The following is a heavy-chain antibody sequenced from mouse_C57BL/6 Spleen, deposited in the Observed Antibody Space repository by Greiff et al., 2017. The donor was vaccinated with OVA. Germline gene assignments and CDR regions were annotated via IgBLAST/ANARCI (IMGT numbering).Heavy chain of an antibody. J-gene: IGHJ2*01. V-gene: IGHV1-26*01. CDR1: GYTFTDYY. CDR2: INPNNGGT. CDR3: AREGTESNSY. Sequence: VQLQQSGPELVKPGASVKISCKASGYTFTDYYMNWVKQSHGKSLEWIGDINPNNGGTSYNQKFKGKATLTVDKSSSTAYMELRSLTSEDSAVYYCAREGTESNSYWGQGTTLTVSS. D-gene: IGHD2-5*01.